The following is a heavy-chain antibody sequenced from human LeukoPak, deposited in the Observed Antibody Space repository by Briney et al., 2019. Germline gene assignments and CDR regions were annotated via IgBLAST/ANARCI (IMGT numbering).Heavy chain of an antibody. CDR1: AGTFSTYA. D-gene: IGHD3-9*01. CDR3: ARSIFRGYARPQFFDL. Sequence: SVKVSCKASAGTFSTYAISWVRQAPGQGLEWMGGIIPIFDTTNYAQKFQDRVTITADESTSTAYMEISSLRSEDSAVYYCARSIFRGYARPQFFDLWGQGSLVTVSS. CDR2: IIPIFDTT. V-gene: IGHV1-69*13. J-gene: IGHJ4*02.